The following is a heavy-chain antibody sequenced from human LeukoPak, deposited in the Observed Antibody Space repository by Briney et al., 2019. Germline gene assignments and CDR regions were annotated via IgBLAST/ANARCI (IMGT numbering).Heavy chain of an antibody. V-gene: IGHV3-15*01. CDR3: ARAGETYYYDSSGYYSAVFGY. CDR2: IKSKTDGGTT. Sequence: GGSLRLSCAASGFTFSNAWMSWVRQAPGKGLEWVGRIKSKTDGGTTDYAAPVKGRFTISRDDSKNTLYLQMNSLRAEDTAVYYCARAGETYYYDSSGYYSAVFGYWGQGTLVTVSS. J-gene: IGHJ4*02. D-gene: IGHD3-22*01. CDR1: GFTFSNAW.